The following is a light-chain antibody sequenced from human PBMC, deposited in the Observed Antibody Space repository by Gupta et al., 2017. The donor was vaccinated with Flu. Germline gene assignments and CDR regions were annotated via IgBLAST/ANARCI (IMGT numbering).Light chain of an antibody. CDR3: QEDGSSLT. CDR1: ETVTSRY. Sequence: PGTLALLPAERATVVSRASETVTSRYFEWYQVNTGMARGPLIYRVASRAKGMAHRFSGSGSVTELTLSRRRPEAEDFAAYYGQEDGSSLTFGGGTKVEIK. J-gene: IGKJ4*01. CDR2: RVA. V-gene: IGKV3-20*01.